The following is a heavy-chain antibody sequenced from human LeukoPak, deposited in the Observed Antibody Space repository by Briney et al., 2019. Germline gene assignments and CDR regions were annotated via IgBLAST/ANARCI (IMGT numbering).Heavy chain of an antibody. CDR1: GFTFSSYG. CDR2: ISYDGSNK. J-gene: IGHJ6*02. Sequence: GGSLRLSCAASGFTFSSYGMHWVRQAPGKGLEWVAVISYDGSNKYYADSVKGRFTISRDNSKNTLYLQMNSLRAEDTAVYYCAKGYYGWYYYGMDVWGQGTTVTVSS. CDR3: AKGYYGWYYYGMDV. D-gene: IGHD3-10*01. V-gene: IGHV3-30*18.